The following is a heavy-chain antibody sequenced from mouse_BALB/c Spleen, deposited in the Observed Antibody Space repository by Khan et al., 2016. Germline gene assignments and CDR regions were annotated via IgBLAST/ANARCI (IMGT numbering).Heavy chain of an antibody. CDR1: GYSITSGYS. V-gene: IGHV3-1*02. Sequence: EVQLQESGPDLVKPSQSLSLTCTVTGYSITSGYSWHWIRQFPGNKLEWMGYIHYGATTNYNPSLKSRISITRAPSKNPFFLPLHSVTTEDTATYYCARLWDWYFDVWGAGTTVTVSS. CDR3: ARLWDWYFDV. CDR2: IHYGATT. D-gene: IGHD4-1*01. J-gene: IGHJ1*01.